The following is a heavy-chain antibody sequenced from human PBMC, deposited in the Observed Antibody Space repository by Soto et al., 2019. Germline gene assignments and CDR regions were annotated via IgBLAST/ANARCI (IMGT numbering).Heavy chain of an antibody. V-gene: IGHV3-15*01. Sequence: EMHLVDSGGGLVKPGGSLRLSCAASGFTFSHAWMSWVRQAPGKGLEWVGRIKSRADGETKDYGAPVRGRFTISRDDSKNTLYLQMNSLKTDDTAIYYCTVINRRDQYSTSGDRFDPWGPGTLVTVSS. CDR3: TVINRRDQYSTSGDRFDP. CDR1: GFTFSHAW. J-gene: IGHJ5*02. CDR2: IKSRADGETK. D-gene: IGHD6-6*01.